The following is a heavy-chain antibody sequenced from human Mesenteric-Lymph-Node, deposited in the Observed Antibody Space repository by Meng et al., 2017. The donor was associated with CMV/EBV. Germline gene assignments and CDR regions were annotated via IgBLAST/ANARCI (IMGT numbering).Heavy chain of an antibody. D-gene: IGHD6-19*01. CDR3: ARWYSSGYDAFDI. J-gene: IGHJ3*02. CDR2: INPSGGST. Sequence: ASVKVSCKASGYTFTSYYMHWVRQAPGQGLEWMGIINPSGGSTSYAQKFQGRVTMTRDTSISTAYMELSRLRSDDTAVYYCARWYSSGYDAFDIWGQGTMVTVSS. V-gene: IGHV1-46*01. CDR1: GYTFTSYY.